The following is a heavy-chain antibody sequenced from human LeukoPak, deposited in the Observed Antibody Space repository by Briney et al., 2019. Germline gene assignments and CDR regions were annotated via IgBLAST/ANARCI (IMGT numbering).Heavy chain of an antibody. Sequence: QPGGSLRLSCAASGFTLSSYEMNSVRQAPGKGLEWVSYISSSGSTIYYADSMKGRFTIARDNAKNSLYLQMNSLRAEDTAVYYCARHSGSYRCFDYWGQGTLVTVSS. J-gene: IGHJ4*02. V-gene: IGHV3-48*03. CDR1: GFTLSSYE. CDR2: ISSSGSTI. D-gene: IGHD1-26*01. CDR3: ARHSGSYRCFDY.